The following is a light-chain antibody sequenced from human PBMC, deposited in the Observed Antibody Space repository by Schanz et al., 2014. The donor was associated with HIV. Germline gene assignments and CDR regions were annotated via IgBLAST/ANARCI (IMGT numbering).Light chain of an antibody. CDR2: EAS. CDR3: QQYGSSPWT. CDR1: QSISSW. J-gene: IGKJ1*01. V-gene: IGKV1-5*03. Sequence: DIQMTQFPSTLSASVGDRVTITCRASQSISSWLAWYQQKPGEALNLLISEASTLEFGVPPRFSGSGSGTDFTLTISRVEPEDYAVYYCQQYGSSPWTFGQGTRVDVK.